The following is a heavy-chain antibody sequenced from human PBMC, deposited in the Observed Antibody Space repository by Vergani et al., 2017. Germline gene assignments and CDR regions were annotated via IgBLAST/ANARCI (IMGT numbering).Heavy chain of an antibody. D-gene: IGHD5-24*01. CDR1: GFTLSNAW. CDR2: IKSKTDGGTT. Sequence: EVQLVESGGGLVKPGGSLRLSCAASGFTLSNAWMSWVRQAPGKGLEWVGRIKSKTDGGTTDYAAPVKGRFTISRDDSKNTLYLQMNSLKTEDTAVYYCTTGVLATKTQWGGWGQGTLVTVSS. J-gene: IGHJ4*02. CDR3: TTGVLATKTQWGG. V-gene: IGHV3-15*01.